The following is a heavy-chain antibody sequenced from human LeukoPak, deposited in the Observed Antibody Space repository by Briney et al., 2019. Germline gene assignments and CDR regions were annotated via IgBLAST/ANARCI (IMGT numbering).Heavy chain of an antibody. CDR3: AKGTLGSCSGASCYPLDY. Sequence: PGASLRLSCAASGFTFSSYAMAWVRQAPGKGLEGVSVITDSGINTYYTDSVKGRFTISRDNSKNTLYLQMNSLRAEDTAVYYCAKGTLGSCSGASCYPLDYWGQGTLVTVSS. V-gene: IGHV3-23*01. J-gene: IGHJ4*02. CDR1: GFTFSSYA. CDR2: ITDSGINT. D-gene: IGHD2-15*01.